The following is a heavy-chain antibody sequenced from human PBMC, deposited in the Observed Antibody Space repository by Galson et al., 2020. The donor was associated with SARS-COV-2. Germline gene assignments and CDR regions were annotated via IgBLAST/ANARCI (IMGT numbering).Heavy chain of an antibody. CDR2: ISWNSGSI. CDR3: AKDIRGSESITMVRGVINYYYGMDV. Sequence: GGSLRLSCAASGFTFDDYAMHWVRQAPGKGLEWVSGISWNSGSIGYADSVKGRFTISRDNAKNSLYLQMNSLRAEDTALYYCAKDIRGSESITMVRGVINYYYGMDVWGQGTTVTVSS. CDR1: GFTFDDYA. V-gene: IGHV3-9*01. D-gene: IGHD3-10*01. J-gene: IGHJ6*02.